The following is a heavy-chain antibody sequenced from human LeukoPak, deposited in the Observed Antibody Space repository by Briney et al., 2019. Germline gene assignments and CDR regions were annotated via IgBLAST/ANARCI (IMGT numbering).Heavy chain of an antibody. D-gene: IGHD3-10*01. Sequence: SQTLSLTCTVSGDSISSGSYYWSWIRQSAGKGLEWIGRIYARGSNPYNPSLKSRVTMSVDTSNHQFSLKLGSVTPADTAVYYCARELWGMVRVLGFDYWGQGTLVTVSS. CDR1: GDSISSGSYY. CDR3: ARELWGMVRVLGFDY. J-gene: IGHJ4*02. V-gene: IGHV4-61*02. CDR2: IYARGSN.